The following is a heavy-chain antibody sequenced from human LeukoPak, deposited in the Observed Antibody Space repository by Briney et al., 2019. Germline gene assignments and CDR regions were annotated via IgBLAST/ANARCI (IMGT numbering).Heavy chain of an antibody. J-gene: IGHJ4*02. V-gene: IGHV4-39*01. CDR2: IYYSGST. CDR1: GGSISSSRYY. CDR3: ARQSSTSCYIDY. D-gene: IGHD2-2*02. Sequence: KPSETLSLTCTVSGGSISSSRYYWGWIRQPPGKGLEWIGSIYYSGSTFYNPSLKSRVTISVDTSKNQFSLKLSSVTATDTAVYFCARQSSTSCYIDYWGQGTLVAVSS.